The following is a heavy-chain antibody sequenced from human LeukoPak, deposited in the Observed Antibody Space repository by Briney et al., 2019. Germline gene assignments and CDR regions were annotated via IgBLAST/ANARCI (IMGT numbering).Heavy chain of an antibody. V-gene: IGHV4-59*01. D-gene: IGHD4-17*01. Sequence: PSETLSLTCTVSGGSISSYYWSRIRQPPGKGLEWIGYIYYSGSTNYNPSLKSRVTISVDTSKNQFSLKLSSVTAADTAVYYCARCHDYGDYGLDYWGQGTLVTVSS. CDR3: ARCHDYGDYGLDY. CDR1: GGSISSYY. J-gene: IGHJ4*02. CDR2: IYYSGST.